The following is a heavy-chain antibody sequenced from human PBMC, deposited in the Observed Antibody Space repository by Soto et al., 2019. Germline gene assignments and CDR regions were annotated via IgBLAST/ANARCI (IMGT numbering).Heavy chain of an antibody. D-gene: IGHD4-17*01. J-gene: IGHJ4*01. V-gene: IGHV1-18*04. CDR3: ARVVKAGDYGDYGRYYFDY. CDR1: GYTFTTYG. Sequence: QVPLVQSGAEVTKPGASLKVSCKTSGYTFTTYGITWVRQAPGQGLEWMGWISAYSGNTNYAQKLQGRLTVTTDISTNTAYMDLRSLRSDDTAVYYCARVVKAGDYGDYGRYYFDYWGHGTLVTVSS. CDR2: ISAYSGNT.